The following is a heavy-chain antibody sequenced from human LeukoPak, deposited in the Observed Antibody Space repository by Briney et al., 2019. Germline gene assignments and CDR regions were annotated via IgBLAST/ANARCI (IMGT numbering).Heavy chain of an antibody. CDR2: ISSSGSTI. V-gene: IGHV3-48*03. J-gene: IGHJ6*02. D-gene: IGHD5-12*01. CDR3: ARDLIVATIDKPTPHASRYYYGMDV. Sequence: PGGSLGLSCAASGFTFSSYEMNWVRQAPGKGLEWVSYISSSGSTIYYADSVKGRFTISRDNAKNSLYLQMNSLRAEDTAVYYCARDLIVATIDKPTPHASRYYYGMDVWGQGTTVTVSS. CDR1: GFTFSSYE.